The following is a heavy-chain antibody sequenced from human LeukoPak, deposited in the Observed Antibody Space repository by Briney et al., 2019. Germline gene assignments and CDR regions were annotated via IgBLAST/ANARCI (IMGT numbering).Heavy chain of an antibody. CDR2: IGSSGSDA. Sequence: PGGSLRLSCEASGFSFSDYYMSWIRQAPGKGLEWVAFIGSSGSDAMYADSVKGRFTISRDNSRDTVYLQMNSLRVEDTAIYYCARVGAGIDLGQGFDPWGQGTLVTVSS. D-gene: IGHD3-10*01. V-gene: IGHV3-11*06. J-gene: IGHJ5*02. CDR3: ARVGAGIDLGQGFDP. CDR1: GFSFSDYY.